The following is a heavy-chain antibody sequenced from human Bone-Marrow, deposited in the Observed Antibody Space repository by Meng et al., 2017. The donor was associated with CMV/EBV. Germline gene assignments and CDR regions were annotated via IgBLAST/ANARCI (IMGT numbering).Heavy chain of an antibody. CDR3: ARVSITIFGVVIFYYFDY. D-gene: IGHD3-3*01. Sequence: SETLSLTCTVSGGSISSGDYYWSWIRQPPGKGLEWIGSIYYSGSTYYNPSLKSRVTISVDTSKNQFSLKLSSVTAADTAVYYCARVSITIFGVVIFYYFDYWGQGTLVTVSS. CDR2: IYYSGST. V-gene: IGHV4-39*07. CDR1: GGSISSGDYY. J-gene: IGHJ4*02.